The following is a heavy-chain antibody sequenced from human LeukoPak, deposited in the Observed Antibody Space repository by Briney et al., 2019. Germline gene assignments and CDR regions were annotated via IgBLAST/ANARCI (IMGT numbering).Heavy chain of an antibody. J-gene: IGHJ3*02. D-gene: IGHD3-10*01. Sequence: PGGSLRLSCAASGFTFSSYGMHWVRQAPGKGLEWVAVTWYDGNNKYCADSVKGRFTISRDNSKNTLYLQMNSLRAEDTAVYYCARDRSLVRGLMGAFDIWGQGTMVIVSS. V-gene: IGHV3-33*01. CDR1: GFTFSSYG. CDR3: ARDRSLVRGLMGAFDI. CDR2: TWYDGNNK.